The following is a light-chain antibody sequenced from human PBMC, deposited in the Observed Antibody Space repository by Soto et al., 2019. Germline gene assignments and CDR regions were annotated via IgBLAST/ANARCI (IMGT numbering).Light chain of an antibody. CDR1: QSISSW. J-gene: IGKJ1*01. Sequence: DIQMTQSPSTLSASVGDRVTINCRASQSISSWLAWYQQKPGKAPKLLIYDASSLESGVPSRFSGSGSGTEFTLTISSLQPDDFATYYCQQYNSWTFGQGTKV. CDR3: QQYNSWT. CDR2: DAS. V-gene: IGKV1-5*01.